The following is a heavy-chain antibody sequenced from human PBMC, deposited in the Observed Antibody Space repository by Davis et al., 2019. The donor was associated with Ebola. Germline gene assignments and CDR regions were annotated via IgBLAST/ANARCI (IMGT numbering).Heavy chain of an antibody. D-gene: IGHD2-15*01. Sequence: AASVKVSCKASGYTFTNHGISWVRQAPGQGPEWMGRINTYTGNTNYAQNLQGRVTMTTDTSTTTAYMELRSLVSDDTAVYYCAKIGRPCTAGNCHLESWGQGTLVTVSS. CDR1: GYTFTNHG. V-gene: IGHV1-18*04. CDR2: INTYTGNT. CDR3: AKIGRPCTAGNCHLES. J-gene: IGHJ4*02.